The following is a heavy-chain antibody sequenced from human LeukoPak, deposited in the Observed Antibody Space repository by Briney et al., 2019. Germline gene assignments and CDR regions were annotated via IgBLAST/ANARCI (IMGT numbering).Heavy chain of an antibody. CDR1: GYSISSGYY. D-gene: IGHD3-22*01. CDR2: IYHSGST. CDR3: ARDVPHYDSSGYRWAFDI. Sequence: PSETLSLTCTVSGYSISSGYYWGWIRQPPGKGLEWIGSIYHSGSTYYNPSLKSRATISVDTSKNQFSLKLSSVTATDTAVYYCARDVPHYDSSGYRWAFDIWGQGTMVTVSS. V-gene: IGHV4-38-2*02. J-gene: IGHJ3*02.